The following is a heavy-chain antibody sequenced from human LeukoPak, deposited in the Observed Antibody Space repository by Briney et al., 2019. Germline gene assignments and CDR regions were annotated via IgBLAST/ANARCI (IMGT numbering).Heavy chain of an antibody. CDR1: GFTFSDYI. Sequence: GGSLRLSCAASGFTFSDYIMNWVRQAPGKGLEWVASISRNSTYVHYADSVKGRFTISRDNARNSLFLQMNSLRAEDTAIYYCARDEGYYFDSWGQGTQVTVSS. V-gene: IGHV3-21*01. CDR3: ARDEGYYFDS. CDR2: ISRNSTYV. J-gene: IGHJ4*02.